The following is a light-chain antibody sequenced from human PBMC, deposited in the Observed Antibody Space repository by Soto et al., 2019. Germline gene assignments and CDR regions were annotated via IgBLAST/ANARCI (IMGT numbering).Light chain of an antibody. V-gene: IGKV3-20*01. CDR3: HQYAWSPLT. Sequence: EIVLTQSPGTLSLSPGERATLSCRASQTVPSRYLAWYQQRPGQAPRLLIYDASSRATGIPDRFSGSESGTDFTLTISSLEPEDFAVYYCHQYAWSPLTFGQGTRLEIK. J-gene: IGKJ5*01. CDR2: DAS. CDR1: QTVPSRY.